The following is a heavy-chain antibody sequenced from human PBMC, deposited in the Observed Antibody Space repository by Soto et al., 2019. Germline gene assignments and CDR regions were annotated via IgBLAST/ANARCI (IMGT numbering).Heavy chain of an antibody. CDR2: VSASGLST. CDR1: GFTFSTYA. J-gene: IGHJ4*02. CDR3: AKAISGYNAPIDH. Sequence: GGSLRLSCAASGFTFSTYAMAWVRQAPGKGLEWVSGVSASGLSTDYADPVKGRFTISRDNSKNTLYVQMNSLRTEDTAVYYCAKAISGYNAPIDHWGQGTRVTVS. D-gene: IGHD1-20*01. V-gene: IGHV3-23*01.